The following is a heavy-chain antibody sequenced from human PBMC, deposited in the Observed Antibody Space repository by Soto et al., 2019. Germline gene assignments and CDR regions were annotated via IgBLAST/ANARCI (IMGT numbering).Heavy chain of an antibody. D-gene: IGHD3-3*01. Sequence: ASVKVSCKASGYTFTSYGISWVRQAPGQGLEWMGWISAYNGNTNYAQKLQGRVTMTTDTSTSTAYMELGSLRSDDTAVYYCARYYDFWSGYYYSIYGMDVWGQGTTVTVSS. CDR3: ARYYDFWSGYYYSIYGMDV. CDR2: ISAYNGNT. V-gene: IGHV1-18*01. CDR1: GYTFTSYG. J-gene: IGHJ6*02.